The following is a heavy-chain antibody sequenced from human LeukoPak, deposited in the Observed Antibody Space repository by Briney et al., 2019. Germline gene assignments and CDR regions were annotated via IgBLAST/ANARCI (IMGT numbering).Heavy chain of an antibody. V-gene: IGHV1-69*01. J-gene: IGHJ6*03. CDR3: ARGPKDYYYYYYMDV. Sequence: SSVKVSCKASGGTFSSYAISWVRQAPGQGLEWMGGIIPIFGTANYAQKFQGRVTITADESTSTAYMELSSLRSEDTAVYYCARGPKDYYYYYYMDVWGKGTTVTVSS. CDR2: IIPIFGTA. CDR1: GGTFSSYA.